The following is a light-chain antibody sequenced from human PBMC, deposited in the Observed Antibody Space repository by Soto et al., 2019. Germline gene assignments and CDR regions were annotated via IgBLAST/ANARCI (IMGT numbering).Light chain of an antibody. V-gene: IGLV1-40*01. CDR2: DNT. Sequence: QSVLTQPPSVSGAPGQRVTISCTGTSSNIGAGFDVHWYQKLPGTAPKLLIFDNTNRPLGVPDRFSASRSGTSASLAITGLQAGDEADYFCQSYDSSLSGSVVFGGGTKLTVL. CDR3: QSYDSSLSGSVV. CDR1: SSNIGAGFD. J-gene: IGLJ2*01.